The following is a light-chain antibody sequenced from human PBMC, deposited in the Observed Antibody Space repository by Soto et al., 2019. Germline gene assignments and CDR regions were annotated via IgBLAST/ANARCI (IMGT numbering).Light chain of an antibody. CDR1: SRDVGAYNY. CDR3: SSYAGSDNVV. CDR2: EVI. J-gene: IGLJ3*02. V-gene: IGLV2-8*01. Sequence: QSVLTQPPSASGSPGQSVTISCTGTSRDVGAYNYVSWYQQHPGKAPKLLIYEVIKRPSGVPDRFSGSKSGNSASLTVSGLQGEDEADYYCSSYAGSDNVVFGGGTKLTVL.